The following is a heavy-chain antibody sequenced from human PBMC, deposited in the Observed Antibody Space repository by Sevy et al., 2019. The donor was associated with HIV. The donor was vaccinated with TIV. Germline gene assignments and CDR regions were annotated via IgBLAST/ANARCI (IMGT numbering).Heavy chain of an antibody. J-gene: IGHJ5*02. V-gene: IGHV4-59*01. Sequence: SETLSFTCTVSSGSISSYYWSWIRQPPGKGLEYIGYIHSSGTTNYNPSLKSRVTISVDTSKNQFSMNLSSVTAADTAVYYCTRAPPVRSGDDSLNWFDPWGQGTLVTVSS. D-gene: IGHD5-12*01. CDR3: TRAPPVRSGDDSLNWFDP. CDR1: SGSISSYY. CDR2: IHSSGTT.